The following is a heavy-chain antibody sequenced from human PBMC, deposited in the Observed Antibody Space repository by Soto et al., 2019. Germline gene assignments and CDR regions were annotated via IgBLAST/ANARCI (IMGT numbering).Heavy chain of an antibody. CDR2: IYYSGST. J-gene: IGHJ4*02. CDR1: GVSISSYY. Sequence: SETLSLTCTVSGVSISSYYWSWIRQPPGKGLEWIGYIYYSGSTNYNPSLKSRVTISVDTSKNQFSLKLSSVTAADTAVYYCARHYDFWSGYYPLVYFDYWGQGTLVTVSS. V-gene: IGHV4-59*08. CDR3: ARHYDFWSGYYPLVYFDY. D-gene: IGHD3-3*01.